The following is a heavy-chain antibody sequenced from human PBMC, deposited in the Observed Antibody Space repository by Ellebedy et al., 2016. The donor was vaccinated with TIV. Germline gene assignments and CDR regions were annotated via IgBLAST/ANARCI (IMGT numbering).Heavy chain of an antibody. V-gene: IGHV4-39*07. CDR3: ARGRGAYYDILTGRYFDY. CDR1: GGSISSSSYY. Sequence: SETLSLTXTVSGGSISSSSYYWGWIRQPPGKGLEWIGSIYYSGSTYYNPSLKSRVTISVDTSKNQFFLKLSSVTAADTAVYYCARGRGAYYDILTGRYFDYWGQGTLVTVSS. D-gene: IGHD3-9*01. J-gene: IGHJ4*02. CDR2: IYYSGST.